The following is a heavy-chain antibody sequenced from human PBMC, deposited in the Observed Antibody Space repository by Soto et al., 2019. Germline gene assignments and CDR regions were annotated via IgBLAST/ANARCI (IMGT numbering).Heavy chain of an antibody. Sequence: SETLSLTCTVSGGSMNDYYWSWIRQPAGKGLEWIGRIFTSGDTNYNPSLRSRLTMSVDTSKNQFSLKVTSMTAADTAVYFCARARGGDSGDYASLFDRWGQGNLVTVSS. CDR1: GGSMNDYY. D-gene: IGHD4-17*01. J-gene: IGHJ5*02. V-gene: IGHV4-4*07. CDR2: IFTSGDT. CDR3: ARARGGDSGDYASLFDR.